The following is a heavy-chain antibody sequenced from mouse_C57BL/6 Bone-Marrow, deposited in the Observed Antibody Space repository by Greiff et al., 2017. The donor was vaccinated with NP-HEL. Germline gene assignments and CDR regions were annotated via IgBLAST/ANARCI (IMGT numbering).Heavy chain of an antibody. CDR3: ARRGGYLSWFDY. J-gene: IGHJ2*01. CDR1: GFNIKDYY. V-gene: IGHV14-2*01. Sequence: VQLQQSGAELVKPGASVKLSCTASGFNIKDYYMHWVKQRTEQGLEWIGRIDPEDGDTKYAPKFQGKATITADTSSNTAYLQLSSLTSEDTAVYYCARRGGYLSWFDYWGQGTTLTVSS. D-gene: IGHD2-3*01. CDR2: IDPEDGDT.